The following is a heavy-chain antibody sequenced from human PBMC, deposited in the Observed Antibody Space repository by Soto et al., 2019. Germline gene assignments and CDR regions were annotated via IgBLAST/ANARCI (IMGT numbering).Heavy chain of an antibody. D-gene: IGHD5-12*01. Sequence: EVQLVESGGGLVQPGGSLKLSCAASGFTFSGSAMHWVRQASGKGLEWVGRIRSKANSYATAYAASVKGRFTISRDDSKNTAYLQMNSLKTEATAVYYCTSWEYSGYDSYWGQGTLVTVSS. CDR3: TSWEYSGYDSY. CDR1: GFTFSGSA. CDR2: IRSKANSYAT. V-gene: IGHV3-73*02. J-gene: IGHJ4*02.